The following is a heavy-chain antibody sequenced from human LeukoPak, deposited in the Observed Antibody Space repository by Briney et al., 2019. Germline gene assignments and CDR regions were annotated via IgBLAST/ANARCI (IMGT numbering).Heavy chain of an antibody. CDR1: GGTFSSYA. J-gene: IGHJ4*02. CDR2: IIPIFGTA. D-gene: IGHD3-16*02. CDR3: AREVYYDYVWGSYRYFDY. Sequence: ASVKVSCKASGGTFSSYAISWVRQAPGQGLEWMGGIIPIFGTANYAQKFQGRVTITTDESTSTAYMELSSLRSEDTAVYYCAREVYYDYVWGSYRYFDYWGQGTLVTVSS. V-gene: IGHV1-69*05.